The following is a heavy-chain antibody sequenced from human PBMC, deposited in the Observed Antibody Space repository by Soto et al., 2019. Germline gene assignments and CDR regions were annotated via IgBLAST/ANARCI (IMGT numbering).Heavy chain of an antibody. CDR2: ISSTTNYI. CDR1: GFTFTRYS. Sequence: PGGSLRLSCAASGFTFTRYSMNWVRQAPGKGLEWVSSISSTTNYIYYGDSMKGRFTISRDNAKNSLYLEMNSLRAEDTAVYYCAKVGCSSTSCFIYYYYGMDVWGQGTTVTVSS. CDR3: AKVGCSSTSCFIYYYYGMDV. J-gene: IGHJ6*02. D-gene: IGHD2-2*01. V-gene: IGHV3-21*04.